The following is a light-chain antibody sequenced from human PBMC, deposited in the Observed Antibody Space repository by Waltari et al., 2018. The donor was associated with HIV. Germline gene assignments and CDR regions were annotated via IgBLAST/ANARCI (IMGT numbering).Light chain of an antibody. J-gene: IGLJ1*01. CDR1: NSDIGRYNY. CDR3: CSYGGTNTRYV. CDR2: EVT. Sequence: QSVLTQPPSASGSPGQSITISCTGTNSDIGRYNYVSWYQQHPGRAPKLMIYEVTHRPSGVSNRFSGSKSDNTASLTISGLQAEDEADYYCCSYGGTNTRYVFGTGTRVTVL. V-gene: IGLV2-14*01.